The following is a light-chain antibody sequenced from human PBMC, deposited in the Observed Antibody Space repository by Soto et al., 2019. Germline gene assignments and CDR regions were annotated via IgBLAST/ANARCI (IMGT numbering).Light chain of an antibody. CDR2: EVS. CDR1: SSDVGGYNY. J-gene: IGLJ2*01. V-gene: IGLV2-8*01. Sequence: QPALTQPPSASGSPGQSVTISCTGTSSDVGGYNYVSWYQQHPGKAPKLMIYEVSKRPSGVPDRFSGSKSGNTASLTVSGLQAEDEADYYCSSYAGSNLVFGGGTKVTVL. CDR3: SSYAGSNLV.